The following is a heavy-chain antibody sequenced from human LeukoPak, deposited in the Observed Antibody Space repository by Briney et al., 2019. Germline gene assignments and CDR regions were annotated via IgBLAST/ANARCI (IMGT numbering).Heavy chain of an antibody. CDR1: GFTFSTSW. CDR2: INSDGSRT. V-gene: IGHV3-74*01. D-gene: IGHD3-22*01. Sequence: PGGSLRLSCAASGFTFSTSWMHWVRHAPGKGLVWVSRINSDGSRTTYADSVKGRFTISRDNAKNTLYLQMNSLRTEDTAVYYCAASPDYYDSTGYSYYFDYWGQGTLVTVSS. J-gene: IGHJ4*02. CDR3: AASPDYYDSTGYSYYFDY.